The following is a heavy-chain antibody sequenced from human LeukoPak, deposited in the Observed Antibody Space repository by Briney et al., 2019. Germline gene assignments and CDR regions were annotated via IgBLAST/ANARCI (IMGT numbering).Heavy chain of an antibody. V-gene: IGHV2-5*02. CDR2: IYWDDDK. CDR3: AHRSYDYVWGSYRPFDY. CDR1: GFSLSTSGVG. J-gene: IGHJ4*02. D-gene: IGHD3-16*02. Sequence: SGPTLVKPTQTLTLTCTFSGFSLSTSGVGVGWIRQPPGKALEWLALIYWDDDKRYSPSLKSRLTITKDTSKNQVVLTMTNMDPVDTATYYCAHRSYDYVWGSYRPFDYWGQGTLVTVSS.